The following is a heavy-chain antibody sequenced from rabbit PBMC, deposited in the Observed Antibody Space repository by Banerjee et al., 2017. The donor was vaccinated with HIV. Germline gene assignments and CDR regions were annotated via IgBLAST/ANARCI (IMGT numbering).Heavy chain of an antibody. D-gene: IGHD2-1*01. CDR1: GFSFSSTYY. Sequence: QSLEESGGGLVKPGASLTLTCTASGFSFSSTYYMCWVRQAPGKGLEWIACIYAGSSGSTYYASWVNGRFTISSDNAQNTVHLQMNSLTAADTATYFCAGGSDDYGDWYLWGPGTLVTVS. J-gene: IGHJ6*01. CDR2: IYAGSSGST. V-gene: IGHV1S40*01. CDR3: AGGSDDYGDWYL.